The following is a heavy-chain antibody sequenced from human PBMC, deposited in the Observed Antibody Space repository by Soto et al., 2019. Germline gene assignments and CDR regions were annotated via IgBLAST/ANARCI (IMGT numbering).Heavy chain of an antibody. CDR2: SGSGGST. D-gene: IGHD3-10*01. CDR1: GFTVSSNY. CDR3: AKHHKYYYGSGSYFDYYYYYMDV. V-gene: IGHV3-53*01. J-gene: IGHJ6*03. Sequence: GGSLRLSCAASGFTVSSNYMSWVRQAPGKGLEWVSVSGSGGSTYYADSVKGRFTISRDNSKNTLDLQMNSLRAEDTAVYYCAKHHKYYYGSGSYFDYYYYYMDVWGKGTTVTVSS.